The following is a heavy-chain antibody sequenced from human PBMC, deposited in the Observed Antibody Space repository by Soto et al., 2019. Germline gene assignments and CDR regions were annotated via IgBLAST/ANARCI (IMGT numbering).Heavy chain of an antibody. V-gene: IGHV3-7*01. Sequence: GGSLRLSCAASGFTFSSYWMSWVRQAPGKGLEWVANIKQDGSEKYYVDSVKGRFTISRDNAKNSLYLQMNSLRAEDTAVYYCAREFRSIAAQSYFAYWGQGTLVTVS. CDR3: AREFRSIAAQSYFAY. CDR2: IKQDGSEK. D-gene: IGHD6-6*01. CDR1: GFTFSSYW. J-gene: IGHJ4*02.